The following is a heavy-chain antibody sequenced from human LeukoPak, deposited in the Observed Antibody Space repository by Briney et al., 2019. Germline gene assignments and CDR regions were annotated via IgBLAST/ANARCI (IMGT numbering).Heavy chain of an antibody. Sequence: SETLSLTCTVSGGSISSGDYYWSWIRQPPGKGLEWIGYIYYSGSTYYNPPLKSRVTISVDTSKNQFSLKLSSVTAADTAVYYCARVPILGPEVATNDAFDIWGQGTMVTVSS. V-gene: IGHV4-30-4*01. D-gene: IGHD5-24*01. CDR3: ARVPILGPEVATNDAFDI. CDR2: IYYSGST. J-gene: IGHJ3*02. CDR1: GGSISSGDYY.